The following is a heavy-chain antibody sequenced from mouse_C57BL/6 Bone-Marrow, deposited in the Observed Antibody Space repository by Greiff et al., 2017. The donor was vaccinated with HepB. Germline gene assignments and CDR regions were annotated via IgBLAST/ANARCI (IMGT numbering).Heavy chain of an antibody. D-gene: IGHD2-2*01. Sequence: VQLQQPGAELVKPGASVKMSCKASGYTFTSYWITWVKQRPGQGLEWIGDIYPGSGSTNYNEKFKIKATLTVDTSSSTAYMQLSSLTSEDSAVYDYAGGYDESYYFDYWGQGTTLTVSS. CDR3: AGGYDESYYFDY. V-gene: IGHV1-55*01. J-gene: IGHJ2*01. CDR2: IYPGSGST. CDR1: GYTFTSYW.